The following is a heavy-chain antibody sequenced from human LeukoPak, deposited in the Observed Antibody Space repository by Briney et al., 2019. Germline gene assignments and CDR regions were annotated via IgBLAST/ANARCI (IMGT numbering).Heavy chain of an antibody. D-gene: IGHD3-3*01. Sequence: PGGSLRLSCAASGFTFSSYWMSWVRQASGKGLEWVANIKQDGSEKYYVDSVKGRFTISRDNAKNSLYLQMNSLRAEDTAVYYCARDSDYDFWSPHGMDVWGQGTTVTVSS. V-gene: IGHV3-7*01. CDR1: GFTFSSYW. J-gene: IGHJ6*02. CDR3: ARDSDYDFWSPHGMDV. CDR2: IKQDGSEK.